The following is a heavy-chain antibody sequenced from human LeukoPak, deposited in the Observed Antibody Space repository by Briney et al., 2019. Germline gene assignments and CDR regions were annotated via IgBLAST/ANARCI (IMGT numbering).Heavy chain of an antibody. CDR3: AKNAFYGGNSFDP. Sequence: PSETLSLTCTVSGGSISGYYWSWIRQPPGKGLEWIGYVYYSGSTNYNPSLKSRVSISVDTSKNQFSLKLSSVTAADTAVYYCAKNAFYGGNSFDPWGQGILVTVSS. V-gene: IGHV4-59*01. J-gene: IGHJ5*02. CDR2: VYYSGST. CDR1: GGSISGYY. D-gene: IGHD4-23*01.